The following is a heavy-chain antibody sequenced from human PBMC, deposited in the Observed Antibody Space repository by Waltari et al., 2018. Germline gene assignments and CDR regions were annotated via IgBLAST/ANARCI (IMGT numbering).Heavy chain of an antibody. CDR1: GGSISSGSYY. J-gene: IGHJ5*02. CDR3: ARDNRVAGTSGGGAMLLNWFDP. Sequence: QVQLQESGPGLVKPSQTLSLTCTVSGGSISSGSYYWSWIRPPAGTGLEWIGRIYTSGSTNYNPSLKSRVTISVDTSKNQFSLKLSSVTAADTAVYYCARDNRVAGTSGGGAMLLNWFDPWGQGTLVTVSS. D-gene: IGHD2-15*01. V-gene: IGHV4-61*02. CDR2: IYTSGST.